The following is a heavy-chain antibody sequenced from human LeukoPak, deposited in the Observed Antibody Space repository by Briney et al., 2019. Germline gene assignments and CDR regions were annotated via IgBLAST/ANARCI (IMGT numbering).Heavy chain of an antibody. CDR2: INTDGSST. CDR1: GFTFRDYY. Sequence: GGSLRLSCAASGFTFRDYYMDWVRQAPGKGLVWVSRINTDGSSTSYADSVKGRFTISRDNAKNTLYLQMNSLRAEDTAVYYCARGPYYYDSSGYYYDWGQGTLVTVSS. J-gene: IGHJ4*02. D-gene: IGHD3-22*01. CDR3: ARGPYYYDSSGYYYD. V-gene: IGHV3-74*01.